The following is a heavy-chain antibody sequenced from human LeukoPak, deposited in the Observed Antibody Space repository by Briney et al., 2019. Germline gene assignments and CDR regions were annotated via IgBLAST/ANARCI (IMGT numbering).Heavy chain of an antibody. D-gene: IGHD1-20*01. CDR2: ISNSGGST. CDR3: AKDLNWPRSEY. CDR1: GFTFSTTV. Sequence: PGGSLRLSCAASGFTFSTTVMTWVRQAPGKGLEWVSGISNSGGSTDYADSVKGRFTISRDNSKNTLSLQMNSLRAEDTAVYYCAKDLNWPRSEYWGQGTLVTVSS. V-gene: IGHV3-23*01. J-gene: IGHJ4*02.